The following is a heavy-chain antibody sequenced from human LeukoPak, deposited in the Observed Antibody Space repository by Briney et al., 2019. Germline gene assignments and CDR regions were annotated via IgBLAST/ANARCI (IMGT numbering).Heavy chain of an antibody. CDR2: VYYSGST. Sequence: SETLSLTCTVSGGSISSYYWSWIRQPPGKGLEWIGYVYYSGSTNYNPSLKSRVTISVDTSKNQFSLKLSSVTAADTAVYYCAGDDPYGDYPFDYWGQGTLVTVSS. J-gene: IGHJ4*02. CDR3: AGDDPYGDYPFDY. D-gene: IGHD4-17*01. CDR1: GGSISSYY. V-gene: IGHV4-59*01.